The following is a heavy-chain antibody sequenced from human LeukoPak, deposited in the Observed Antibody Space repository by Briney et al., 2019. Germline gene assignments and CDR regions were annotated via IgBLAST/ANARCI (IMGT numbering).Heavy chain of an antibody. CDR1: GGSISSYY. CDR3: AVGGGGMAVPGTGGWFDP. Sequence: PSETLSLTCTVSGGSISSYYWSWIRQPPGKGLEWIGYIFYSGSANYNPSLKSRVTISVDTSKSQFSLKLRSVTAADTALYYCAVGGGGMAVPGTGGWFDPWGQGTLVTVSS. D-gene: IGHD6-19*01. V-gene: IGHV4-59*01. J-gene: IGHJ5*02. CDR2: IFYSGSA.